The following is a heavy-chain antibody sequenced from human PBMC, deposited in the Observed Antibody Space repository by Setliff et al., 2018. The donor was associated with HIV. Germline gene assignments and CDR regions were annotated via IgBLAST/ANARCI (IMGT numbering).Heavy chain of an antibody. CDR1: GGSISSSNW. Sequence: SETLSLTCAVSGGSISSSNWWSWVRQPPGKGLEWIGRIYTSGSTYYNPSLKSRVTISVDTSKNQFSLKLRSVTAADTAMYYCARVIRSPNCYRDYYYYMDVWGKGTTVTVSS. CDR3: ARVIRSPNCYRDYYYYMDV. V-gene: IGHV4-4*02. CDR2: IYTSGST. D-gene: IGHD2-2*01. J-gene: IGHJ6*03.